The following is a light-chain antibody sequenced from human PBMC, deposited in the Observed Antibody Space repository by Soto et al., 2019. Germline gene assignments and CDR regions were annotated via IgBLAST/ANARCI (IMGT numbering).Light chain of an antibody. Sequence: DIQMTQSPSSLSASVGDRVTITCRASQSISSSLNWYQQKPGKAPKLLIYAASSLQSGVPSRFSGSGSGTDFTLTISRLQPEYFATYYCQQSYSTLFTFGPGTKVDIK. CDR3: QQSYSTLFT. CDR2: AAS. V-gene: IGKV1-39*01. J-gene: IGKJ3*01. CDR1: QSISSS.